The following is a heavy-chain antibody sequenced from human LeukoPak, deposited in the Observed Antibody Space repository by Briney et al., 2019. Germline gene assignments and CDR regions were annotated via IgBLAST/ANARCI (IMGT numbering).Heavy chain of an antibody. CDR2: IYTSGST. Sequence: SETLSLTCTVSGGSISSGSYYWSWIRQPAGKGLEWIGRIYTSGSTNYNPSLKSRVTMSVDTSKNQFSLKLSSVTAADTAVYYCAGDFYGSGSYESYWGQGTLVTVSS. D-gene: IGHD3-10*01. CDR3: AGDFYGSGSYESY. V-gene: IGHV4-61*02. J-gene: IGHJ4*02. CDR1: GGSISSGSYY.